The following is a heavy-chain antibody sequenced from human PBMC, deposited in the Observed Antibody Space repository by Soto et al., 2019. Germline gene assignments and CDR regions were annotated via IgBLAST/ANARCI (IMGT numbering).Heavy chain of an antibody. D-gene: IGHD6-19*01. CDR1: GFSFSNYA. CDR3: AKGGSGWTAKRVFSDY. J-gene: IGHJ4*02. V-gene: IGHV3-23*01. CDR2: LSGSGGRT. Sequence: GGSLRLSCAASGFSFSNYAMNWVRQAPGMGLEWVSGLSGSGGRTFYADSVEGRFTISRDNSKNTLYLQMRSLRAEDTAVYYCAKGGSGWTAKRVFSDYWGQGTLVTVSS.